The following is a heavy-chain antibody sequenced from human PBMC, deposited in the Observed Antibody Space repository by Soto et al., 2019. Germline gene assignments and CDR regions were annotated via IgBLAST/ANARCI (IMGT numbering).Heavy chain of an antibody. CDR1: GYTFTSYG. D-gene: IGHD3-9*01. CDR3: ATRLYDILTGYYKGPYY. J-gene: IGHJ4*02. CDR2: ISAYNGNT. V-gene: IGHV1-18*01. Sequence: ASVKVSCKASGYTFTSYGISWVRQAPGQGLEWMGWISAYNGNTNYAQKLQGRVTMTTDTSTSTAYMELRSLRSDDTAVYYCATRLYDILTGYYKGPYYWGQGTLVTVSS.